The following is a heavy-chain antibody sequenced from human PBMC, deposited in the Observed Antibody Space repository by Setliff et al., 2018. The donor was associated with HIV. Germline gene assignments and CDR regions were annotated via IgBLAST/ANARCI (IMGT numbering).Heavy chain of an antibody. CDR2: SNSDGSST. D-gene: IGHD7-27*01. Sequence: ETLSLSCAASGFTFNTYWMHWVRQAPGKGLVWVSHSNSDGSSTTYADSVKGRFTIYRDNAKNTLYLQMNSLRAEDTAVYFCARELPGPPGALDIWGHGTMVTVSS. J-gene: IGHJ3*02. V-gene: IGHV3-74*01. CDR1: GFTFNTYW. CDR3: ARELPGPPGALDI.